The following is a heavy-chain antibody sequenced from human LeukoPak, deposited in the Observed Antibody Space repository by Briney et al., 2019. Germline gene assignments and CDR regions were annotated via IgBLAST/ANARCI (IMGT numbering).Heavy chain of an antibody. D-gene: IGHD6-6*01. CDR1: GYTFTGYY. CDR2: INPNSGGT. V-gene: IGHV1-2*02. CDR3: ATEGDGSSSWAYTMGY. Sequence: ASVKVSCKASGYTFTGYYMHWVRQAPGQGLEWMGWINPNSGGTNYAQKFQGRVTMTRDTSISTAYMELSRLRSDDTAVYYCATEGDGSSSWAYTMGYWGQGTLVTVSS. J-gene: IGHJ4*02.